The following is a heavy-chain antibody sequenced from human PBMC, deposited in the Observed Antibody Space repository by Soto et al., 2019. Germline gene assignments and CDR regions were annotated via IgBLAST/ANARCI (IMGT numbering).Heavy chain of an antibody. D-gene: IGHD3-3*01. J-gene: IGHJ6*01. Sequence: WTWIRQPPGKGLEWIGHIYNSGSANYNPSLQSRVTISLDTSKNQFSLNLTSVTAADTAVYYCAGMSFRGFGELFGNFYFYDLQDWGQGTTVTVS. CDR3: AGMSFRGFGELFGNFYFYDLQD. V-gene: IGHV4-59*03. CDR2: IYNSGSA.